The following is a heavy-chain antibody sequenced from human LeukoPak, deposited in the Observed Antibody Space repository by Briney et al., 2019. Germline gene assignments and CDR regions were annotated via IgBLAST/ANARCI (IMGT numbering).Heavy chain of an antibody. CDR2: INPSGGST. J-gene: IGHJ4*02. CDR1: GYTFTSYY. D-gene: IGHD3-22*01. CDR3: ASDSAGPTYYYDSSGYRLLEY. V-gene: IGHV1-46*01. Sequence: ASVKVSCKASGYTFTSYYMHWVRQAPGQGLEWMGIINPSGGSTSYAQKFQGRVTMTRDTSTSTVYMELSSLGSEDTAVYYCASDSAGPTYYYDSSGYRLLEYWGQGTLVTVSS.